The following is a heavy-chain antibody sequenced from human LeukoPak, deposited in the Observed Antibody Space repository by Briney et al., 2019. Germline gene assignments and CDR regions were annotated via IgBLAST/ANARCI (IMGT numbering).Heavy chain of an antibody. CDR1: GFTFSNND. CDR3: AKMRAGAVAAPFDY. Sequence: GGSLRLSCAASGFTFSNNDMSWVRQAPGKGLEWVSAISGNGGSTDYADSVKGRFTISRDNSKNTLYLQMNSLRAEDTAVYYCAKMRAGAVAAPFDYWGQGTLVTVSS. D-gene: IGHD6-19*01. V-gene: IGHV3-23*01. J-gene: IGHJ4*02. CDR2: ISGNGGST.